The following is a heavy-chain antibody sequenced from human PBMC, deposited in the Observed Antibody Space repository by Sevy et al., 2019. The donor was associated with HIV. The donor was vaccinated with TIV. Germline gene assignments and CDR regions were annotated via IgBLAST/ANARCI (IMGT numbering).Heavy chain of an antibody. CDR1: GGSISGYY. Sequence: SETLSLTCAVYGGSISGYYWSWIRQPPGKGLEWIGEINHSGSTHYNPSLKSRVTISVDTSKNQFSLKLSSVTAADTAVYYCARVVTIFGVVRIGGWFDPWGQGTLVTVSS. CDR3: ARVVTIFGVVRIGGWFDP. V-gene: IGHV4-34*01. D-gene: IGHD3-3*01. J-gene: IGHJ5*02. CDR2: INHSGST.